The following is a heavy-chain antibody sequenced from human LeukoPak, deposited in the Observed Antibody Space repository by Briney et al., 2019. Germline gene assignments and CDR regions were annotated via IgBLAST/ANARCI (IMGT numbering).Heavy chain of an antibody. D-gene: IGHD5-24*01. J-gene: IGHJ5*02. CDR2: IIPVFSTT. V-gene: IGHV1-69*05. Sequence: VASVKVSCKASGGIYSSYTISWVRQAPGQGLEWMGGIIPVFSTTNLAQKFQGRLKISMDESTGTAYMQLSSLRYDDTAVYYCVRDGFGEGYNSRRFDPWGQGTLVTVST. CDR1: GGIYSSYT. CDR3: VRDGFGEGYNSRRFDP.